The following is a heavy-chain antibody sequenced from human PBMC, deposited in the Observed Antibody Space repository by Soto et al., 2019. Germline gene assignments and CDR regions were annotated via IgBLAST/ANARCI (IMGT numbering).Heavy chain of an antibody. J-gene: IGHJ4*02. V-gene: IGHV3-23*01. CDR1: GFTFSNFA. D-gene: IGHD3-10*01. Sequence: PGGSLRLSCEASGFTFSNFAMFWVRQAPGKGLEWVSTIYAGGTSKYYAASVKGRFTISRDSSRDTLFLQMDSLRGEETAVYFCAKDLIRGDGYEEPEYWGQGTLVTVSS. CDR2: IYAGGTSK. CDR3: AKDLIRGDGYEEPEY.